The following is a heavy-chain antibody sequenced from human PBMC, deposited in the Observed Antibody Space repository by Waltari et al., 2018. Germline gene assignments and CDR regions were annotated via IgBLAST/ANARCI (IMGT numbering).Heavy chain of an antibody. CDR2: IDPSDSYT. Sequence: EVQLVQSGAEVKKPGESLRISCKGSGYSFTSYWISWVRQMPGKGREWMGKIDPSDSYTNDRPSFQGHVTISADKSISTAYLQCSSLKASDTAIYYCARRKDYGGNLFDYWGQGTLVTVSS. J-gene: IGHJ4*02. CDR1: GYSFTSYW. D-gene: IGHD4-17*01. CDR3: ARRKDYGGNLFDY. V-gene: IGHV5-10-1*03.